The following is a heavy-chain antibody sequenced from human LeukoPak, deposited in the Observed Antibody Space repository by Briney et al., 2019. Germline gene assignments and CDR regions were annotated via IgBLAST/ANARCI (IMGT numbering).Heavy chain of an antibody. CDR2: TRFDGTNE. D-gene: IGHD3-10*01. V-gene: IGHV3-30*02. CDR3: AREYGESRIRGRFFGY. J-gene: IGHJ4*02. CDR1: GFTFSSYG. Sequence: PGGSLRLSCAASGFTFSSYGMHWVRLPPGKGLEWVAFTRFDGTNEYYADSVKGRFTISRDNAKNSLYLQMNSLRAEDTAVYYCAREYGESRIRGRFFGYWGQGTLVTVSS.